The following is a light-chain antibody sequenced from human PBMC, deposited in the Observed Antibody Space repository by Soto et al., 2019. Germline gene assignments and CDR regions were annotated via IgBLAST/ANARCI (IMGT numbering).Light chain of an antibody. CDR2: GAS. J-gene: IGKJ4*01. CDR3: QQYGSSPLT. CDR1: QRVSSSY. Sequence: EIVLTQSPGTLSLSPGERAALSCRASQRVSSSYLAWYQQKPGQAPRLLIYGASSRATGIPDRFSGNGSGTDFTLTISRLEPEDFAVYYCQQYGSSPLTFGGGTTVEIK. V-gene: IGKV3-20*01.